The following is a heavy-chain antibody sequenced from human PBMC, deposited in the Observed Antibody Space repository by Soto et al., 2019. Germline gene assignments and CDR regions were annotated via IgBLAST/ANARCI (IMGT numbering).Heavy chain of an antibody. V-gene: IGHV3-30-3*01. J-gene: IGHJ4*02. Sequence: QVQLVESGGGVVQPGRSLRLSCAASGFSFSSYSMHWVRQAPGKGLEWVAVVSFDGSNKYYANSVKDRFTVSRDNSKNTRCVQMNSLKPEDTAVYYCGRDRRFGNGYNLGFDYWGQGALVTVSS. D-gene: IGHD1-1*01. CDR2: VSFDGSNK. CDR1: GFSFSSYS. CDR3: GRDRRFGNGYNLGFDY.